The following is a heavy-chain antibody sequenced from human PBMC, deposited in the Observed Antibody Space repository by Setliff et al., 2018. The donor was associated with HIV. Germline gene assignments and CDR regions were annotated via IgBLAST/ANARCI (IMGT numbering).Heavy chain of an antibody. CDR3: ARVGPETGGAFDN. CDR1: GVSITYSY. Sequence: SETLSLTCTVSGVSITYSYWTWIRQPPGKGPEWIGYIHSSGATAYSPSLNSQVTMSMDTSKNQVSLKVTSVTAADTAVYYCARVGPETGGAFDNWGQGTTVTVSS. J-gene: IGHJ3*02. V-gene: IGHV4-59*01. D-gene: IGHD3-16*01. CDR2: IHSSGAT.